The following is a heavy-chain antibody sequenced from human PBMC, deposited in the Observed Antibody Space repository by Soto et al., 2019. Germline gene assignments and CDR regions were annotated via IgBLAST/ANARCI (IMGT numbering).Heavy chain of an antibody. CDR2: ISAYNGDR. J-gene: IGHJ4*02. V-gene: IGHV1-18*01. CDR1: GYTFTSYG. D-gene: IGHD2-21*02. CDR3: ARGYGGNSPDY. Sequence: QVQLVQSGAEVKKPGASVKVSCKASGYTFTSYGLSWVRQAPGQGLEWMGWISAYNGDRVYAQKIQGRVIMTTDTPTSTAYMELRSLRSDDTAMYYCARGYGGNSPDYWGQGTLVTVSS.